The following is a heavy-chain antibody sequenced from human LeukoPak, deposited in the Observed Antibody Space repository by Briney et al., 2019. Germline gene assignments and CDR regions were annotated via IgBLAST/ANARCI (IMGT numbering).Heavy chain of an antibody. Sequence: SETLSLTCTVSGGSISSYYWSWIRQPPGKGLEWIGYIYYSGSTNYNPSLKSRVTISVDTSKNQFSLKLSSVTAADTAVYYCARGNIVGATRCFDYWGQGTLVTVSS. D-gene: IGHD1-26*01. CDR2: IYYSGST. CDR3: ARGNIVGATRCFDY. V-gene: IGHV4-59*01. J-gene: IGHJ4*02. CDR1: GGSISSYY.